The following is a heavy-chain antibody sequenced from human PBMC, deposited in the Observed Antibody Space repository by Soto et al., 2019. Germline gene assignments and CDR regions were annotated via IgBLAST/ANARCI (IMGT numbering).Heavy chain of an antibody. D-gene: IGHD3-10*01. Sequence: QLQLQESGPGLVKPSETLSLTCTVSGGSISSSSYYWGWIRQPPGKGLEWIGSIYYSGSTYYNPSLKSRVPISVDTSKNQFSLKLSSVTAADTAVYYCARSVVPPGIYGYYFDYWGQGTLVTVSS. V-gene: IGHV4-39*01. CDR2: IYYSGST. J-gene: IGHJ4*02. CDR3: ARSVVPPGIYGYYFDY. CDR1: GGSISSSSYY.